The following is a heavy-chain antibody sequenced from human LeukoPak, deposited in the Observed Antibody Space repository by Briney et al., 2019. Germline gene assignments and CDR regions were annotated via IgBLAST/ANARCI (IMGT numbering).Heavy chain of an antibody. D-gene: IGHD1-26*01. CDR3: AKGASQSYYYYYMDV. V-gene: IGHV3-23*01. Sequence: PGESLRLSCAASGFTFSSYAMSWVRQAPGKGLEWVPAISGSGGSTYYADSVKGRFTISRDNSKNTLYLQMNSLRAEDTAVYYCAKGASQSYYYYYMDVWGKGTTVTVSS. CDR1: GFTFSSYA. J-gene: IGHJ6*03. CDR2: ISGSGGST.